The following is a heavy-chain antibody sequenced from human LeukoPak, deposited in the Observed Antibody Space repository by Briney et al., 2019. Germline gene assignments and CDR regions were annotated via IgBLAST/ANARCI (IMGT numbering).Heavy chain of an antibody. CDR2: ISTGETT. V-gene: IGHV3-66*01. Sequence: PGGSLRLSCAASGFTVSSNYMSWVRQAPGKGLEWVSLISTGETTYYADSVKGRFTISRDSSKNTLYLQMNSLRAEDTAVYYCTTDLRLAVAASVPGGYWGQGTLVTVSS. D-gene: IGHD6-19*01. J-gene: IGHJ4*02. CDR1: GFTVSSNY. CDR3: TTDLRLAVAASVPGGY.